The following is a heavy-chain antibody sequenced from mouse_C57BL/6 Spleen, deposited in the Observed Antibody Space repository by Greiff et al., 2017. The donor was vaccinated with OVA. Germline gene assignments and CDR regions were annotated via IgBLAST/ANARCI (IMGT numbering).Heavy chain of an antibody. J-gene: IGHJ1*03. Sequence: VKLQESGPELVKPGASVKISCKASGYAFSSSWMNWVKQRPGKGLEWIGRIYPGDGDTNYNGKFKGKATLTADKSSSTAYMQLSSLTSEDSAVYFCARYWEGYFDVWGTGTTVTVSS. V-gene: IGHV1-82*01. CDR3: ARYWEGYFDV. CDR1: GYAFSSSW. D-gene: IGHD4-1*01. CDR2: IYPGDGDT.